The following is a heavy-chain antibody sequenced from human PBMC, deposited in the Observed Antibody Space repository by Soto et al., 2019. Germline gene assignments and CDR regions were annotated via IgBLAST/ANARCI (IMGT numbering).Heavy chain of an antibody. D-gene: IGHD2-8*02. Sequence: VKVSCKASGGTFSSYAISWVRQAPGQGLEWMGGIIPIFGTANYAQKFQGRVTITADESTSTAYMELSSLRSEDTAVYYCASTGNSPYYYYYGMDVWGQGTTVTVSS. CDR3: ASTGNSPYYYYYGMDV. V-gene: IGHV1-69*13. CDR2: IIPIFGTA. J-gene: IGHJ6*02. CDR1: GGTFSSYA.